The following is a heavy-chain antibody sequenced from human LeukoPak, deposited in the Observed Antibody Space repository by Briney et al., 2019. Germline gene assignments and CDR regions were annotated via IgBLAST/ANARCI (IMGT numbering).Heavy chain of an antibody. CDR2: ISISGDTI. J-gene: IGHJ4*02. V-gene: IGHV3-48*03. Sequence: GGSLRLSCAASGFTFSDFEMNRVRQAPGKGLEWASYISISGDTIYYADSVKGRFIISRDNAKNSLYLQMNSLRAEDTAVYYCARNQRGLKRDYWGQGTLVTVSS. CDR3: ARNQRGLKRDY. D-gene: IGHD6-25*01. CDR1: GFTFSDFE.